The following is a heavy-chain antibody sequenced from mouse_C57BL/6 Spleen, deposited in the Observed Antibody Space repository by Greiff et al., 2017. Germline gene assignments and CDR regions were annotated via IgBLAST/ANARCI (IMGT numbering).Heavy chain of an antibody. D-gene: IGHD4-1*01. V-gene: IGHV1-4*01. J-gene: IGHJ4*01. Sequence: VQLLQSGAELARPGASVKMSCKASGYTFTSYTMHWVKQRPGQGLEWIGYINPSSGYTKYNQKFKDKATLTADKSSSTAYMQLSSLTSEDSAVYYCARKLGEGYAMDYWGQGTSGTVSS. CDR3: ARKLGEGYAMDY. CDR1: GYTFTSYT. CDR2: INPSSGYT.